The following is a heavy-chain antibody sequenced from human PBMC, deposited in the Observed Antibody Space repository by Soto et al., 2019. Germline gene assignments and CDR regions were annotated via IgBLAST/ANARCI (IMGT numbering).Heavy chain of an antibody. J-gene: IGHJ4*02. V-gene: IGHV3-48*01. CDR1: GFTFSTYS. CDR2: ISSSSSTI. Sequence: GGSLRLSCAASGFTFSTYSMNWVRQAPGKGLEWVSYISSSSSTIFYTDSVKGRFTVSRDNAKNSLYLQMNSLRAEDTAVYYCARHFSVDYFDYWGQGALVTVSS. CDR3: ARHFSVDYFDY.